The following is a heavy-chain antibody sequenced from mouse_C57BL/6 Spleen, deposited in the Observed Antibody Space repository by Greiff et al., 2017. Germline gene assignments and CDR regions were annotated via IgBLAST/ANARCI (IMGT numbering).Heavy chain of an antibody. J-gene: IGHJ4*01. D-gene: IGHD2-1*01. Sequence: QVQLQQSGPGLVAPSQSLSITCTVSGFSLTSYAISWVRQPPGKGLVWLGVIWTGGGTNYNSALKSRLSISKDNSKSQVFLKMNRLQTDDTARYYCAMIYYGNYDAMDYWGQGTSVTVSS. CDR3: AMIYYGNYDAMDY. CDR2: IWTGGGT. V-gene: IGHV2-9-1*01. CDR1: GFSLTSYA.